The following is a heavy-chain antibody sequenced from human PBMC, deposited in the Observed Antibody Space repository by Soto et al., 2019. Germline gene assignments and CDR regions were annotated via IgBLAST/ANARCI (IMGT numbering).Heavy chain of an antibody. CDR2: ISPGSRYP. D-gene: IGHD2-15*01. CDR3: VRGGGGGLFDP. J-gene: IGHJ5*01. CDR1: GFTFGDSY. Sequence: PGGSLRLSCAGSGFTFGDSYMSWIRQAPGKGLEWLSYISPGSRYPAYADSAEGRCTFSRDNAKRPLYLQMMSLTAEETASYYCVRGGGGGLFDPWGQGTMVTVSS. V-gene: IGHV3-11*06.